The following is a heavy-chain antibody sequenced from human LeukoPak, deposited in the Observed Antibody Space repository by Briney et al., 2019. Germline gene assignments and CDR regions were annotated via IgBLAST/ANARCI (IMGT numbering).Heavy chain of an antibody. V-gene: IGHV3-33*01. Sequence: GGSLRLSCAASGITFSSYGMHWGRQAPGEGLGWVAVIWYDGSNKYYADSVKGRLTISRDNSKNTLYLQMNSLRAEDTAVYYCAIDTYGAFDIWGQGTMVTVSS. J-gene: IGHJ3*02. CDR2: IWYDGSNK. CDR1: GITFSSYG. CDR3: AIDTYGAFDI. D-gene: IGHD3-16*01.